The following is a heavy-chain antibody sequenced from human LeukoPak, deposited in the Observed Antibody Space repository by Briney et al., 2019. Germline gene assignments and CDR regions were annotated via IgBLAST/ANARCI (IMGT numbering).Heavy chain of an antibody. Sequence: PSETLSLTCTVSGGSISSYYWSWIRQPPGKGLEWIGYIYYSGSTNYNPSLKSRVTISVDTSKNQFSLKLSSVTAADTAVYYCARDRWWGQGTLVTVSS. J-gene: IGHJ4*02. V-gene: IGHV4-59*01. D-gene: IGHD5-24*01. CDR2: IYYSGST. CDR1: GGSISSYY. CDR3: ARDRW.